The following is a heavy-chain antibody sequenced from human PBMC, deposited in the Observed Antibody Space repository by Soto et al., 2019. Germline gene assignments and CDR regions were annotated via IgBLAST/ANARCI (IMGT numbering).Heavy chain of an antibody. CDR2: ISYDGSNK. D-gene: IGHD3-22*01. V-gene: IGHV3-30-3*01. CDR3: AIPRGKSYYYDSSGPNPFDY. Sequence: QVQLVESGGGVVQPGRSLRLSCAASGFTFSSYAMHWVRQAPGKGLEWVAVISYDGSNKYYADSVKGRFTNSRDNSKNTLYLQMNSLRAEDTAVYYCAIPRGKSYYYDSSGPNPFDYWSQGTLVTVSS. J-gene: IGHJ4*02. CDR1: GFTFSSYA.